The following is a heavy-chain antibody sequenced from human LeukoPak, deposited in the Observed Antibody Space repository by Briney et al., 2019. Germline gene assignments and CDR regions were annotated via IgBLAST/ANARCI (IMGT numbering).Heavy chain of an antibody. CDR3: ASQSITMVRGVNPNYYYYGMDV. V-gene: IGHV5-10-1*01. J-gene: IGHJ6*02. CDR1: GYSSTSYW. Sequence: PGESLKISCKGSGYSSTSYWISWVRQMPGKGLEWMGRIDPSDSYTNYSPSFQGHVTISADKSISTAYLQWSSLKASDTAMYYCASQSITMVRGVNPNYYYYGMDVWGQGTTVTVSS. CDR2: IDPSDSYT. D-gene: IGHD3-10*01.